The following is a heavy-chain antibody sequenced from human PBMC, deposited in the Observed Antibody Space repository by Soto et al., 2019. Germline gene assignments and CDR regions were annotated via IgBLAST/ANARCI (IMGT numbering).Heavy chain of an antibody. CDR1: GFTFDDYA. V-gene: IGHV3-9*01. J-gene: IGHJ3*02. Sequence: GGSLRLSCAASGFTFDDYAMHWVRQAPGKGLEWVSGISWNSGSIGYADSVKGRFTISRDNAKNSLYLQMNSLRAEDTALYYCAASHDYGDYDDAFDIWGQGTMVTVSS. CDR3: AASHDYGDYDDAFDI. D-gene: IGHD4-17*01. CDR2: ISWNSGSI.